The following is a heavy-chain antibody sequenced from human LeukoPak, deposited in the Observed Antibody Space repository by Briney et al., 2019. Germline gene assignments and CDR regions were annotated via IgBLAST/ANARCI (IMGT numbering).Heavy chain of an antibody. J-gene: IGHJ3*01. CDR1: GLTFSITW. CDR3: TTHYQILVTSYILDAFDV. CDR2: IKSKADGGTT. V-gene: IGHV3-15*01. D-gene: IGHD3-9*01. Sequence: GGSLRLSCTRSGLTFSITWMSWVRRAPGKGLEWVGRIKSKADGGTTSYAGSVKGRFAISREDSKNTLFLQMNSLETEDTALYFCTTHYQILVTSYILDAFDVWGQGTMVTVSS.